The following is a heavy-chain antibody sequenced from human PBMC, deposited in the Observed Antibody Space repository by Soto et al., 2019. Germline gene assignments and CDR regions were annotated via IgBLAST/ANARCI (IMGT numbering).Heavy chain of an antibody. V-gene: IGHV3-23*01. Sequence: GGSLRLSCSVSGITFSSYAMVLVRQAPGKGLEWVSTITANSGSTAYGDSVKGRFTISSDNSKSTLYLQMNSLRVEDTAAYYCAKSPEWPNRYFDYWGQGTLVTVSS. D-gene: IGHD3-3*01. J-gene: IGHJ4*02. CDR1: GITFSSYA. CDR2: ITANSGST. CDR3: AKSPEWPNRYFDY.